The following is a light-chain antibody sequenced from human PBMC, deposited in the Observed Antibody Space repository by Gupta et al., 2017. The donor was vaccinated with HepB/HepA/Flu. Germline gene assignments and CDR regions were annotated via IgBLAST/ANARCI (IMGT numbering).Light chain of an antibody. J-gene: IGLJ2*01. CDR2: DVN. V-gene: IGLV2-14*01. CDR1: SSDVGGYKY. Sequence: QSALSQPASVSGSPGQSITISCTGTSSDVGGYKYVSWYQQHPGKAPKLMIYDVNNRPPGVSNRFSGSKSGNTASLTISGLQAEDEADYYCSSHTSRNTVVFGGGTTLTVL. CDR3: SSHTSRNTVV.